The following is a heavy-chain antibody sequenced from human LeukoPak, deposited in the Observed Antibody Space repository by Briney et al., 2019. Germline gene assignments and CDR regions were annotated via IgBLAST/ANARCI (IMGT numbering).Heavy chain of an antibody. Sequence: PSETLSLTCTVSGGSISSSSYYWGWIRQPPGKGLEWIGSIYYSGSTYYNPSLKSRVTISVDTSKNQFSLKLSSVTAADTAVYYCARLTERGLPGGDYWGQGTLATVSS. CDR3: ARLTERGLPGGDY. J-gene: IGHJ4*02. CDR2: IYYSGST. CDR1: GGSISSSSYY. V-gene: IGHV4-39*01. D-gene: IGHD3-16*01.